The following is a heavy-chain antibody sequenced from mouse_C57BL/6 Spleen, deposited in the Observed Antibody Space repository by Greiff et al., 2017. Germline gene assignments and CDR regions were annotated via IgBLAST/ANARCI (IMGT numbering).Heavy chain of an antibody. Sequence: EVQLQQSGAELVRPGASVKMSCKASGFNFTDYYMHWVKQRPEQGLEWIGLIYPGNGGTEYDSKFQVKATLTADTSSITAYLQLSSLTSEDSAVYYCTTDYGSSFWYFDVWGTGTSVTVSS. V-gene: IGHV14-4*01. D-gene: IGHD1-1*01. J-gene: IGHJ1*03. CDR2: IYPGNGGT. CDR3: TTDYGSSFWYFDV. CDR1: GFNFTDYY.